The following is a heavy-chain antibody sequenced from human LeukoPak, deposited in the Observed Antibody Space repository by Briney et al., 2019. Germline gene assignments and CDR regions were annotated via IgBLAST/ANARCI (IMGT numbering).Heavy chain of an antibody. V-gene: IGHV3-66*02. Sequence: GGSLRLSCAASGFTVSSNYMSWVRQARGQGREWGSVIYSVGSTSYEYSVKGRFTISRDNSKTTLYFQMNSLRAEDTAVYYCARVGYSSGWGNVDNWFDPWGQGTLVTVSP. CDR1: GFTVSSNY. D-gene: IGHD6-19*01. CDR3: ARVGYSSGWGNVDNWFDP. J-gene: IGHJ5*02. CDR2: IYSVGST.